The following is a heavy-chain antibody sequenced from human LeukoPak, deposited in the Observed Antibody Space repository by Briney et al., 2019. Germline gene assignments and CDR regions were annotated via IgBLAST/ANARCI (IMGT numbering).Heavy chain of an antibody. V-gene: IGHV1-18*01. CDR1: VGTFSSYA. J-gene: IGHJ4*02. CDR2: ISAYNGNT. D-gene: IGHD5-18*01. Sequence: ASVKVSCKASVGTFSSYAISWVRQAPGQGLEWMGWISAYNGNTNYAQKLQGRVTMTTDTSTSTAYMELRSLRSDDTAVYYCARATVDTAMVFPSFDYWGQGTLVTVSS. CDR3: ARATVDTAMVFPSFDY.